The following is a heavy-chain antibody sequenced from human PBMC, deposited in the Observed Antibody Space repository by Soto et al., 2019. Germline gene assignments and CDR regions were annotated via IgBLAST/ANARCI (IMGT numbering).Heavy chain of an antibody. CDR1: GFTFSNYA. V-gene: IGHV3-23*01. Sequence: AQLLESGGGLVQPGGSQRLSCAASGFTFSNYAMNWVRQAPGGGLEWVSTITSSGASTYYADSVKGRFTISRDNSDNTLSLQMNSLRVDDTAVYYCAKGGPTIADAFDIWGQGTMVTVSS. CDR2: ITSSGAST. D-gene: IGHD1-1*01. CDR3: AKGGPTIADAFDI. J-gene: IGHJ3*02.